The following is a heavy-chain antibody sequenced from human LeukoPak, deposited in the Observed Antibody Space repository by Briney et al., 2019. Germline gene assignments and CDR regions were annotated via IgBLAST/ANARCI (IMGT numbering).Heavy chain of an antibody. V-gene: IGHV4-59*01. CDR3: ARDSEYTYRFDY. CDR2: IYYTGST. Sequence: SETLSLTCTVSGGSIDNYYWNWIRQPPGKGLDWIGWIYYTGSTNYIPSLKSRVTISVDTSKHQFPLKLTSVTAADTAVYYCARDSEYTYRFDYWGQGTLVTVSS. D-gene: IGHD5-18*01. CDR1: GGSIDNYY. J-gene: IGHJ4*02.